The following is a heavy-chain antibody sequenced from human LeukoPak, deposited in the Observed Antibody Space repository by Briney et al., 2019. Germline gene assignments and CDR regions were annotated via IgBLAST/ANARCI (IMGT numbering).Heavy chain of an antibody. J-gene: IGHJ4*02. CDR1: GFTFSSYS. CDR2: ISSSSSTI. V-gene: IGHV3-48*01. CDR3: ARVVVVAAADY. D-gene: IGHD2-15*01. Sequence: GGSLRLSCAASGFTFSSYSMNWVRQAPGKGLEWVSYISSSSSTIYYADSVKGRFTISRDNAKNSLYLQMNSLRAEDTAVYYCARVVVVAAADYWGRGTLVTVSS.